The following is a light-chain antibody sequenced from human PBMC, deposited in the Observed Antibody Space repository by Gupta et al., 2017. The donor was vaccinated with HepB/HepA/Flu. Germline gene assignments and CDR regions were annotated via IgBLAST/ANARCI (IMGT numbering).Light chain of an antibody. CDR1: QSINNH. Sequence: DIQMTQSPSSLSASVGDRVTFSCRASQSINNHLNWYQQKAGKAPKLLLYSASRVQSGVPSRFNGNGAGTHFTLTSTGRRTEDSANYYWQQSYGSRTFGQGTRLEIK. CDR2: SAS. V-gene: IGKV1-39*01. J-gene: IGKJ5*01. CDR3: QQSYGSRT.